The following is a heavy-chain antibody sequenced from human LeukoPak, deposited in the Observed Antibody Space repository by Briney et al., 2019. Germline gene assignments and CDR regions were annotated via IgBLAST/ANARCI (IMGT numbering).Heavy chain of an antibody. CDR3: ARHDEECPGEYCFLLSFDY. V-gene: IGHV4-59*08. CDR1: GGSINNFY. Sequence: SETLSLTCTVSGGSINNFYWCWMRQSPGKALEWIGYVHSSGRTDYNPSLITRVSRSADTSKSQLSLRLTSVTAADTAVYFCARHDEECPGEYCFLLSFDYWGPGSLVTVSS. D-gene: IGHD2-8*02. J-gene: IGHJ4*01. CDR2: VHSSGRT.